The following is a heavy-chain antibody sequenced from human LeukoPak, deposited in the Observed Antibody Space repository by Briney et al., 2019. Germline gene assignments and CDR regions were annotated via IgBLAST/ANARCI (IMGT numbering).Heavy chain of an antibody. CDR3: ARGSRGGLRSRYFDP. J-gene: IGHJ2*01. Sequence: PSETLSLTCAVYGGSFRGYYWSWIRQPPGKGLEWIGEIDHSGSTNYNPSLKSRVTISVDTSKNQFSLKLSSVTAADTAVYYCARGSRGGLRSRYFDPWGRGTLVTVSS. CDR2: IDHSGST. D-gene: IGHD2/OR15-2a*01. V-gene: IGHV4-34*01. CDR1: GGSFRGYY.